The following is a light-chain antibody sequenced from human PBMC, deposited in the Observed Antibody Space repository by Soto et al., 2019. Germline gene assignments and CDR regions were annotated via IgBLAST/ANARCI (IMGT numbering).Light chain of an antibody. CDR3: LQDYNYPRT. CDR2: AAS. V-gene: IGKV1-6*01. CDR1: QSISSY. J-gene: IGKJ1*01. Sequence: IQMTQSPSSLSASVGDRVTITFRSSQSISSYLNWYQQKPGKAPKLLIYAASTLQSGVPSRFSGSGSGTDFTLTISSLHPEDFATYYCLQDYNYPRTFGQGTKVDIK.